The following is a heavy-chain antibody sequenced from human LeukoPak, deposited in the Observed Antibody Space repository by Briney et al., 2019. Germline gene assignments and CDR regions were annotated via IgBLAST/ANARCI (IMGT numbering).Heavy chain of an antibody. V-gene: IGHV3-30-3*01. J-gene: IGHJ4*02. Sequence: GGSLRLSCAASGFTFSSYAMHWVRQAPGKGLEWVAVISYDGSNKYYADSVKGRFTISRDNSKNTLYLQMNSLRAEDTAVYYCAKDSSGRYSGDYFDYWGQGTLVTVSS. CDR1: GFTFSSYA. CDR3: AKDSSGRYSGDYFDY. D-gene: IGHD1-26*01. CDR2: ISYDGSNK.